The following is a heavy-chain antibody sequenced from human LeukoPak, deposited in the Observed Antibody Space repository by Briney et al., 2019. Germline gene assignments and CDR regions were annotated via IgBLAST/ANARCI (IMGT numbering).Heavy chain of an antibody. Sequence: PSETLSLTCTVSGGSISSYYWSWIRQPPGKGLEWIGYIYYSGSTNYNPSLKSRVTISVDTPKNQFSLKLSSVTAADTAVYYCARGTIFDGMDVWGQGTTVTVSS. V-gene: IGHV4-59*01. D-gene: IGHD3-3*01. CDR3: ARGTIFDGMDV. J-gene: IGHJ6*02. CDR2: IYYSGST. CDR1: GGSISSYY.